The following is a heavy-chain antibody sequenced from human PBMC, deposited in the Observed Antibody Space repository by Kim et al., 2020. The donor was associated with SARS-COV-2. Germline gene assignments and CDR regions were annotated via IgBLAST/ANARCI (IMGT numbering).Heavy chain of an antibody. Sequence: GGSLRLSCAASGFTLGDFYMSWVRQPPGKGLEWVSLISPTGSATLYADSVKGRFTFSRDNFRSTLYLQMNSLRAEDTAVYYCAKTHRISGEYYWGHGTLVTVSS. J-gene: IGHJ4*01. V-gene: IGHV3-23*01. CDR1: GFTLGDFY. CDR3: AKTHRISGEYY. D-gene: IGHD1-26*01. CDR2: ISPTGSAT.